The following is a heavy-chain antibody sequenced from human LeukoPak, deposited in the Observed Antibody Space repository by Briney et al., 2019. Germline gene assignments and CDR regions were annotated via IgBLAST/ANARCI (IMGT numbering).Heavy chain of an antibody. D-gene: IGHD1-26*01. CDR2: ISYDGSNK. Sequence: GGSLRLSCAASGFTFSSYGMHWVRQAPGKGLEWVAVISYDGSNKYYADSVKGRFTISRDNSKNTLYLQMNSLRAEDTAVYYCAKDHLGATGDYWGQGTLVTVSS. CDR1: GFTFSSYG. J-gene: IGHJ4*02. V-gene: IGHV3-30*18. CDR3: AKDHLGATGDY.